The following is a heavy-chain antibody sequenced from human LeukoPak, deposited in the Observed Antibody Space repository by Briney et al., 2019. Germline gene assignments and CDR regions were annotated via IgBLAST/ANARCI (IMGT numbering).Heavy chain of an antibody. D-gene: IGHD2-15*01. V-gene: IGHV1-69*05. CDR3: ARDPDRYCGGGSCYSAAFDI. Sequence: SVKVSCKTSGGTFNNSAISWVRQAPGQGLEWLGGIMPPFGTAGYAQKSQGRVTITKDESTRTVYLELTSLTSDDTAVYYCARDPDRYCGGGSCYSAAFDIWGQGTMVTVSS. J-gene: IGHJ3*02. CDR1: GGTFNNSA. CDR2: IMPPFGTA.